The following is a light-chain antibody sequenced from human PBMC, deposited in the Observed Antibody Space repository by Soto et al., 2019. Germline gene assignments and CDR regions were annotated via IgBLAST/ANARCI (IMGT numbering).Light chain of an antibody. CDR3: QQSYNTLSWT. V-gene: IGKV1-39*01. CDR1: QSIRNY. J-gene: IGKJ1*01. Sequence: DIQMTQSPASLSASVGETATITCRASQSIRNYLNWYQQKLGKAPKLLVYAALHLQSGVPSRFRGSGSGTDFTLTISSLQPEDFAAYYCQQSYNTLSWTFGQGTKVDIK. CDR2: AAL.